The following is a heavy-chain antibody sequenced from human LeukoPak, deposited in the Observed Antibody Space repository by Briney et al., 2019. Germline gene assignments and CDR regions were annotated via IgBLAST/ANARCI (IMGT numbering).Heavy chain of an antibody. CDR1: GFTFDDYA. V-gene: IGHV3-23*01. CDR3: AKYCVSTSCSNRGAYYGMDV. D-gene: IGHD2-2*01. Sequence: GGSLRLSCAASGFTFDDYAMHWVRQAPGKGLEWVSGISGSGSSTYYADSVKGRFTISRDNSKNSLYLQMNSLRAEDTAVYYCAKYCVSTSCSNRGAYYGMDVWGQGTTVTVSS. J-gene: IGHJ6*02. CDR2: ISGSGSST.